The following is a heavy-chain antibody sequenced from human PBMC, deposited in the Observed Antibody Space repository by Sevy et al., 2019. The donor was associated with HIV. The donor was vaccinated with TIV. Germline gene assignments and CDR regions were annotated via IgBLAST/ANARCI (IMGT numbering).Heavy chain of an antibody. Sequence: GGSLRLSCVGSEFTFNDFFMTWVRQAPGKGLEWVANIKKDGSEVEYADSLKGRFTVSRDNAKNSLYLQMSSLRAEDTAVYYCARGLYNALDWGQGTLVTVSS. CDR1: EFTFNDFF. CDR2: IKKDGSEV. V-gene: IGHV3-7*01. CDR3: ARGLYNALD. J-gene: IGHJ4*02. D-gene: IGHD3-16*01.